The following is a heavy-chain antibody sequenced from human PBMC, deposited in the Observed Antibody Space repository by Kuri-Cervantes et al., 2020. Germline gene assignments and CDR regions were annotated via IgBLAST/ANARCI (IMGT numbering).Heavy chain of an antibody. Sequence: ASVKVSCKASGYTFTSYYMHWVRQAPGQGLEWMGIIHPSGGSTSYAQKFQGRVTMTRDTSTSTVYMELSSLRSEDTAVYYCARARTPPYYFDYWGQGTLVTVSS. CDR2: IHPSGGST. CDR1: GYTFTSYY. CDR3: ARARTPPYYFDY. J-gene: IGHJ4*02. V-gene: IGHV1-46*01.